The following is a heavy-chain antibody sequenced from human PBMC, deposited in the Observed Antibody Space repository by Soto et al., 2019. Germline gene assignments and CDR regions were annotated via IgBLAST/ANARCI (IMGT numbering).Heavy chain of an antibody. D-gene: IGHD3-16*02. Sequence: VGSLRLSCAASGFTVSSNYMSWVRQAPGKGLEWVSVIYSGGSTYYADSVKGRFTISRDNSKNTLYLQMNSLRAEDTAVYYCARALGERLRLGELSLWGQGTLVTVSS. CDR2: IYSGGST. CDR1: GFTVSSNY. V-gene: IGHV3-53*01. CDR3: ARALGERLRLGELSL. J-gene: IGHJ4*02.